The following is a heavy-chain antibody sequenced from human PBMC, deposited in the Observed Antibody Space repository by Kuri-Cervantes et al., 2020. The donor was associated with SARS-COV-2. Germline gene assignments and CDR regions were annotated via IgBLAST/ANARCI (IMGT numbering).Heavy chain of an antibody. CDR2: INAVNGNT. CDR1: GYLFTNYA. D-gene: IGHD6-19*01. V-gene: IGHV1-3*01. J-gene: IGHJ3*02. CDR3: ARDRGSQWLAFYDAFDI. Sequence: ASVKVSCKASGYLFTNYALHWVRQAPGQRLEWMGWINAVNGNTKYSQKFQGRVIITRDTSASTAYMELSSLRSEDTALYYCARDRGSQWLAFYDAFDIWGQGTMVTVSS.